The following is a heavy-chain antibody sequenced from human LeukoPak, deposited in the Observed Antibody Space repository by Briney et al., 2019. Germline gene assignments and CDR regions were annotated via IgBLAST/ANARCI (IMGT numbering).Heavy chain of an antibody. CDR2: IYYSGST. Sequence: SETLSLTCTVSGGSISSSSYYWGWIRQPPGKGLEWIGRIYYSGSTYYNPSLKSRVTISGDTSKNQFSLKLSSVTAADTAVYYCARMPPFAFGEYAFDIWGQGTMVTVSS. CDR3: ARMPPFAFGEYAFDI. CDR1: GGSISSSSYY. V-gene: IGHV4-39*07. J-gene: IGHJ3*02. D-gene: IGHD3-10*01.